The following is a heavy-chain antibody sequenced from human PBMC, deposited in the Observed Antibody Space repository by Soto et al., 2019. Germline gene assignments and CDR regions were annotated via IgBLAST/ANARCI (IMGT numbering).Heavy chain of an antibody. CDR3: ARDQVGYCSGGSCYRTHFYYGTDV. D-gene: IGHD2-15*01. CDR1: GFTFSSYG. Sequence: GGSLRLSCAASGFTFSSYGMHWVRQAPGKGLEWVAVTSYDGTKKYYADSVKGRFTISKDNSKNTVYLQMNSLRAEDTAVYYCARDQVGYCSGGSCYRTHFYYGTDVWGKETTVPLAS. J-gene: IGHJ6*04. V-gene: IGHV3-30*03. CDR2: TSYDGTKK.